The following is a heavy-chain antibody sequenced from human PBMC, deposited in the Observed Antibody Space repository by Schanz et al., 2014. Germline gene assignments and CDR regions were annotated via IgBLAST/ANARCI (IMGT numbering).Heavy chain of an antibody. D-gene: IGHD6-19*01. Sequence: EVQLVESGGGLVQPGKSLRLSCAASGFTFDKYAMHWVRQAPGKGLEWVSVISWNSGTIGYADSVKGRFTISRDNAKNSLYLHMNSLRAEDTALYYCTKDKSQIAVAGLFDLWGQGTLVTVSS. V-gene: IGHV3-9*01. CDR2: ISWNSGTI. CDR3: TKDKSQIAVAGLFDL. CDR1: GFTFDKYA. J-gene: IGHJ4*02.